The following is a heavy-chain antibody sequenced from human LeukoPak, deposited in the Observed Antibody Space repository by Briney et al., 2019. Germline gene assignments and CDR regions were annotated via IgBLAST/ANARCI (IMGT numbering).Heavy chain of an antibody. CDR3: ARDRPSYCSGGSCYYMDV. D-gene: IGHD2-15*01. V-gene: IGHV1-2*06. CDR1: GGTFSSYA. Sequence: ASVKVSCRASGGTFSSYAISWVRQAPGQGLEWMGRINPNSGGTNYAQKFQGRVTMTRDTSISTAYMELSRLRSDDTAVYYCARDRPSYCSGGSCYYMDVWGKGTTVTVSS. CDR2: INPNSGGT. J-gene: IGHJ6*03.